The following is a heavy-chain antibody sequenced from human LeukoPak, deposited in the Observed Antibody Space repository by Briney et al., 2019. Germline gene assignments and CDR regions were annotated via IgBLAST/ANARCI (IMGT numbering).Heavy chain of an antibody. CDR1: GFTFSSYG. CDR2: ISYDGSNK. CDR3: AKAERRYSYDFDY. D-gene: IGHD5-18*01. J-gene: IGHJ4*02. Sequence: GGSLRLSRAASGFTFSSYGMHWVRQAPGKGLEWVAVISYDGSNKYYADSVKGRFTISRDNSKNTLYLQMNSLRAEDTAVYYCAKAERRYSYDFDYWGQGTLVTVSS. V-gene: IGHV3-30*18.